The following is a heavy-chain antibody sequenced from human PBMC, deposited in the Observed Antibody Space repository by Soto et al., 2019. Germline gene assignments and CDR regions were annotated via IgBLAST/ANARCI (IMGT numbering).Heavy chain of an antibody. J-gene: IGHJ6*02. D-gene: IGHD1-26*01. V-gene: IGHV3-30*18. Sequence: QVQLVESGGGVVQPGRSLRLSCAASGFTFSSYGMHWVRQAPGKGLEWVAVISYDGSNKYYADSVKGRFTISRDNSKNTLYLQMNSMKADDTAVYYCAKGDPGSYYYYGMDVWVQGTTGTVSS. CDR2: ISYDGSNK. CDR1: GFTFSSYG. CDR3: AKGDPGSYYYYGMDV.